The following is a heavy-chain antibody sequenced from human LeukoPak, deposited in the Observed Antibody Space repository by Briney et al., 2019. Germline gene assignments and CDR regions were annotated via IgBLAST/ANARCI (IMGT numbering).Heavy chain of an antibody. V-gene: IGHV4-4*02. J-gene: IGHJ4*02. D-gene: IGHD1-1*01. Sequence: SETLSLTCAVSGGSISSSNWWSWVRQPPGKGLEWIGEIYHSGSTNYNPSLKSRVTISVDKSKNQFSLKLSSVTAADTAVYYCARARPDGTTKGFDYWGQGTLVTVSS. CDR1: GGSISSSNW. CDR2: IYHSGST. CDR3: ARARPDGTTKGFDY.